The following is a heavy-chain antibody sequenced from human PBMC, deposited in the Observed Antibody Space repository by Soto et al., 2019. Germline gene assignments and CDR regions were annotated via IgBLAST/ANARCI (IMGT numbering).Heavy chain of an antibody. Sequence: ASVKVSCKASGYTFTSYDINWVRQATGQGXEWMGWMNPNSGNTGYAQKFQGRVTMTRNTSISTAYMELSSLRSEDTAVYYCASYYYDSSGYYSLDAFDIWGQGTMVTVSS. CDR3: ASYYYDSSGYYSLDAFDI. CDR1: GYTFTSYD. CDR2: MNPNSGNT. J-gene: IGHJ3*02. D-gene: IGHD3-22*01. V-gene: IGHV1-8*01.